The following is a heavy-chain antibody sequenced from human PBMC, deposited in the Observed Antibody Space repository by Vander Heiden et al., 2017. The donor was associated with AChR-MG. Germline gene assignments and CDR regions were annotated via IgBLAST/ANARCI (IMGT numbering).Heavy chain of an antibody. CDR3: ARHGWGYYDSSGYSDY. CDR2: IDPSDSYT. D-gene: IGHD3-22*01. J-gene: IGHJ4*02. Sequence: EVQLVQSGAEVKKPGESRRISCKGSGYSFPSYWISWVRQMPGKGLEWMGRIDPSDSYTNYSPSFQGHVTISADKSISTAYLQWSSLKASDTAMYYCARHGWGYYDSSGYSDYWGQGTLVTVSS. V-gene: IGHV5-10-1*03. CDR1: GYSFPSYW.